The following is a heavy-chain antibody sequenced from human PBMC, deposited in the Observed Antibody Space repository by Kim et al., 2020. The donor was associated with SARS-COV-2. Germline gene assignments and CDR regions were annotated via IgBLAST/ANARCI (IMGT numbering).Heavy chain of an antibody. Sequence: ASVKVSCKASGYKLTKYQMHWVRQAPGQGLEWMAIINPNNGRATYAEGLRGRVTATWDTSMSTFYMDLSSLTSEDTAVYYCARDGDGSWTVGDNWGQGTLIIVSS. CDR2: INPNNGRA. V-gene: IGHV1-46*04. D-gene: IGHD3-10*01. CDR1: GYKLTKYQ. J-gene: IGHJ4*02. CDR3: ARDGDGSWTVGDN.